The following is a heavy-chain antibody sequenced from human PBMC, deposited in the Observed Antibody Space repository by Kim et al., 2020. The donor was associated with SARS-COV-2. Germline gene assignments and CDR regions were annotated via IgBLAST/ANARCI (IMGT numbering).Heavy chain of an antibody. Sequence: GGSLRLSCAASGFPFRGHGRNWVRQAQGKWLEWVASISSGGSNKNYGDSVKGRFTMSSDNAKNSLYLQMDSLSAGDTAVYYGVRDQLPNGFDIWGQGTMVTVSS. CDR2: ISSGGSNK. CDR3: VRDQLPNGFDI. CDR1: GFPFRGHG. V-gene: IGHV3-21*01. D-gene: IGHD1-7*01. J-gene: IGHJ3*02.